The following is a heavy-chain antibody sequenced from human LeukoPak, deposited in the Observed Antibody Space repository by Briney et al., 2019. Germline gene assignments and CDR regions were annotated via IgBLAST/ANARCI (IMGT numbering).Heavy chain of an antibody. J-gene: IGHJ4*02. CDR2: ISGSGGST. V-gene: IGHV3-23*01. Sequence: PGGPLRLSCAASGFTFSNYAMSWVRQAPGKGLEWVSLISGSGGSTYYADSVKGRFTISRDNSKNTLYLQMNSLRAEDTAVYYCAQGSCSGGSCFNLFDYWGQGTLVTVSS. CDR1: GFTFSNYA. CDR3: AQGSCSGGSCFNLFDY. D-gene: IGHD2-15*01.